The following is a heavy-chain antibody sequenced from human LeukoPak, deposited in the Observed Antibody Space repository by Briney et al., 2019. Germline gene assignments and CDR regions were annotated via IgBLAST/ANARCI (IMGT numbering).Heavy chain of an antibody. V-gene: IGHV4-34*01. D-gene: IGHD6-13*01. CDR3: ARPSSSWVRYYYMDV. CDR2: INHSGST. CDR1: GGSFSGYY. Sequence: PSETLSLTCAVYGGSFSGYYWSWIRQPPGKGLEWIGEINHSGSTNYNPSLKSRVTISVDTSKNQFSLKLSSVTAADTAVYYCARPSSSWVRYYYMDVWGKGTTVTISS. J-gene: IGHJ6*03.